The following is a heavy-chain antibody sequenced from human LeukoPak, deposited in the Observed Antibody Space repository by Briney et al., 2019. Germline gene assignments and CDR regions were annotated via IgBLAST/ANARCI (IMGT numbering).Heavy chain of an antibody. V-gene: IGHV4-39*01. Sequence: PSETLSLTCTVSGGSISSNSYYWGWIRQPPGKGLVWIGSIYYGGSTYYNPSLKSRVTMSVDTSKNQYSLKLSSVPAADTAVYYCARHGDPNFFDPWGQGTLVTVSS. CDR2: IYYGGST. D-gene: IGHD2-21*01. CDR3: ARHGDPNFFDP. J-gene: IGHJ5*02. CDR1: GGSISSNSYY.